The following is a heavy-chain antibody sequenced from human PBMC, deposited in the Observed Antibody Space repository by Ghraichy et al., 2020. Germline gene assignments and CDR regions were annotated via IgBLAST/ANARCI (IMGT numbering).Heavy chain of an antibody. J-gene: IGHJ3*01. CDR3: ARKGPISHNGRGWHDGFDV. Sequence: QTLSLTCTLSGFSLTTTGMCVSWIRQPPGKALEWLARIDYDDEKFYTTSLKTRLSISKDTSKNQVVLKMADMDPVDTATYYCARKGPISHNGRGWHDGFDVWGQGTLVIVTS. D-gene: IGHD2-8*01. V-gene: IGHV2-70*16. CDR1: GFSLTTTGMC. CDR2: IDYDDEK.